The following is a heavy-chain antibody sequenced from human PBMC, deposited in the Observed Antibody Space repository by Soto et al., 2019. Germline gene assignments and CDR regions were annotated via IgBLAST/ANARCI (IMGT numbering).Heavy chain of an antibody. CDR2: IKQDGSEK. V-gene: IGHV3-7*01. J-gene: IGHJ4*02. Sequence: EVQLVESGGGLVQPGGSLRLSCAASGFTFSSYWMSWVRQAPGKGLEWVANIKQDGSEKYYVDSVKGRFTISRDNAKNSLYLQMNSLRAEDTAVYYCARVDGRGWSPRPDYWGQGTLVTVSS. CDR1: GFTFSSYW. CDR3: ARVDGRGWSPRPDY. D-gene: IGHD6-19*01.